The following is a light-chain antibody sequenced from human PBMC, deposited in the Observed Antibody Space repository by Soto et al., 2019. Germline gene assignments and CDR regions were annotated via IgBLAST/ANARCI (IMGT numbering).Light chain of an antibody. V-gene: IGKV3-15*01. Sequence: IVFTKAPATLSLSAGVRATLSCRASQSVSSTYLAWYQQKPGQAPRLLIYGASTRATAVPSRFTASGSGTEFTLSISSLQSDDFGVYYCQQYDTWFRTFGQGTKVDIK. CDR3: QQYDTWFRT. CDR2: GAS. CDR1: QSVSSTY. J-gene: IGKJ1*01.